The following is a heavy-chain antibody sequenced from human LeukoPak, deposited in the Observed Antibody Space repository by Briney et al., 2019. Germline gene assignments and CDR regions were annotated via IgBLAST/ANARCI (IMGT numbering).Heavy chain of an antibody. CDR2: ISYDGSNK. J-gene: IGHJ4*02. CDR1: GFTFSSYG. D-gene: IGHD1-26*01. V-gene: IGHV3-30*18. CDR3: AKDQRGSGSYCY. Sequence: LSCAAXGFTFSSYGMHWVRQAPGKGLEWVAVISYDGSNKYYADSVKGRFTISRDNSKNTLYLQMNSLRAEDTAVYYCAKDQRGSGSYCYWGQGTLVTVSS.